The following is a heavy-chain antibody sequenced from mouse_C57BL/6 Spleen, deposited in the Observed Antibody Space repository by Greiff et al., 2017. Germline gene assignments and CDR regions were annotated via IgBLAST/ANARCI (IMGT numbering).Heavy chain of an antibody. V-gene: IGHV1-26*01. CDR3: ARRLYYYGSSYVEYFDY. J-gene: IGHJ2*01. Sequence: EVQLQQSGPELVKPGASVKISCKASGYTFTDYYMNWVKQSHGKSLEWIGDINPNNGGTSYNQKFKGKATLTVDKSSSTAYMELRSLTSEDSAVYYCARRLYYYGSSYVEYFDYWGQGTTLTVSS. CDR1: GYTFTDYY. D-gene: IGHD1-1*01. CDR2: INPNNGGT.